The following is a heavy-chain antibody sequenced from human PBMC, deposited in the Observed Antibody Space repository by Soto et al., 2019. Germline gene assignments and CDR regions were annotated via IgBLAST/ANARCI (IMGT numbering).Heavy chain of an antibody. J-gene: IGHJ4*02. CDR3: ARVYAYYFDY. CDR1: GGSISNGGYY. D-gene: IGHD2-8*01. V-gene: IGHV4-31*03. CDR2: IYYSGST. Sequence: SETLSLTCTVSGGSISNGGYYWSWIRQHPGKGLEWIGYIYYSGSTYYNPSLKSRVTISVDTSKNQFSLKLTSVTAADTAVYYCARVYAYYFDYWGQGTLVTVAS.